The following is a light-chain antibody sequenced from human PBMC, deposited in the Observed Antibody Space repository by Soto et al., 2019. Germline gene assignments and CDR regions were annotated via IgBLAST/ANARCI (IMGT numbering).Light chain of an antibody. J-gene: IGLJ1*01. CDR3: SSHTSGSTRV. Sequence: QSALTQPASVSGSPGQSIAISCTGTSGDVGGYDYVSWYQQHPDKAPKLMIYEVTKRPSWVSNRFSGSNSGNTASLTISVLQHEDEADYYCSSHTSGSTRVFGSGTKVTVL. V-gene: IGLV2-14*01. CDR1: SGDVGGYDY. CDR2: EVT.